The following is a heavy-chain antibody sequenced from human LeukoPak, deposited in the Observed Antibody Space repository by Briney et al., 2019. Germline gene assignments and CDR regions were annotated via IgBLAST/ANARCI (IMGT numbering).Heavy chain of an antibody. CDR1: GLTFSSHW. CDR2: ITNDGSST. CDR3: ATQQGGNPAY. Sequence: GGSLRLSCAASGLTFSSHWMHWVRQAPGKGLVWVSRITNDGSSTTYADSVKGRFTISRDNAKNMLYLQVNSLRAEDTAVYYFATQQGGNPAYWGQGTLVTVSS. D-gene: IGHD1-14*01. V-gene: IGHV3-74*01. J-gene: IGHJ4*02.